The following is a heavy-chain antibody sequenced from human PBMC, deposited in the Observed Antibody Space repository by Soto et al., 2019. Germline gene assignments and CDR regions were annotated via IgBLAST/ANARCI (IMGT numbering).Heavy chain of an antibody. CDR1: GFTFSVYA. D-gene: IGHD3-10*01. V-gene: IGHV3-23*01. J-gene: IGHJ4*02. CDR2: ISGSGDST. Sequence: EVRLLESGGGLVQPGGSLRLSCAASGFTFSVYAMSWVRQAPGKGLEWVSGISGSGDSTHYADSVKGRFTVSRDNSKSMLYLQTNSLRAEATAISSCAKALYGGFTYWGQGTLVTVSS. CDR3: AKALYGGFTY.